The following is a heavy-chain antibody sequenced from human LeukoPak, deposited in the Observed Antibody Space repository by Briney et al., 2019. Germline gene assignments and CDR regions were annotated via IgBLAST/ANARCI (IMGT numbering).Heavy chain of an antibody. CDR1: GYTFINFD. CDR2: LNPDSGNT. D-gene: IGHD6-19*01. J-gene: IGHJ4*02. Sequence: ASVKVSCKASGYTFINFDINWVRQAAGQGLEWMGWLNPDSGNTGYAQKLQGRVTMTTDTSTSTAYMELRSLRSDDTAVYYCARLGYSSGWYGYWGQGTLVTVSS. CDR3: ARLGYSSGWYGY. V-gene: IGHV1-18*04.